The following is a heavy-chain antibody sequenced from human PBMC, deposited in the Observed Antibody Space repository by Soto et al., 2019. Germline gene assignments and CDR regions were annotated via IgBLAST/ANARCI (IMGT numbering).Heavy chain of an antibody. CDR2: IKSKTDGGTT. V-gene: IGHV3-15*01. CDR3: TTVGVVAATPYYYYGMDA. CDR1: GFTFSNAW. J-gene: IGHJ6*02. Sequence: PGGSLRLSCAASGFTFSNAWMSWVRQAPGKGLEWVGRIKSKTDGGTTDYAAPVKGRFTISRDDSKNTLYLQMNSLKTEDTAVYYCTTVGVVAATPYYYYGMDAWGQGTTVTVSS. D-gene: IGHD2-15*01.